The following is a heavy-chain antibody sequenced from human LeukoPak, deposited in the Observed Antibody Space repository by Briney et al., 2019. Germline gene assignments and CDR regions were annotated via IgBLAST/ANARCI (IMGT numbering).Heavy chain of an antibody. CDR1: GGSISSGGYY. J-gene: IGHJ4*02. CDR2: IYYSGST. D-gene: IGHD3-10*01. CDR3: ARSARGYGSGTIDY. V-gene: IGHV4-31*03. Sequence: PSQTLSFTCTVSGGSISSGGYYWSWIRQHPGKGLEWIGYIYYSGSTYYNPSLKSRVTISVDTSKNQFSLKLSSVTAADTAVYYCARSARGYGSGTIDYWGQGTLVTVSS.